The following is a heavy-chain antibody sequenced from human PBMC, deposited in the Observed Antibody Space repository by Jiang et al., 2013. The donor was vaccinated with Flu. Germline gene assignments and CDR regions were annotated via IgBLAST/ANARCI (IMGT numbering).Heavy chain of an antibody. CDR1: GFTFSSYA. D-gene: IGHD3-10*01. CDR3: ARDTPHGSGSSNYYGMDV. V-gene: IGHV3-30*04. J-gene: IGHJ6*02. CDR2: ISYDGSNK. Sequence: VQLVESGGGVVQPGRSLRLSCAASGFTFSSYAMHWVRQAPGKGLEWVAVISYDGSNKYYADSVKGRFTISRDNSKNTLYLQMNSLRAEDTAVYYCARDTPHGSGSSNYYGMDVWGQGTTVTVSS.